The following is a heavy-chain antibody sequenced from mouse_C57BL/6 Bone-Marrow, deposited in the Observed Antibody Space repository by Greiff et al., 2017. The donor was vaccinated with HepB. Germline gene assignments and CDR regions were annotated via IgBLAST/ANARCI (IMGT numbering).Heavy chain of an antibody. J-gene: IGHJ2*01. CDR1: GFSLSTFGMG. CDR3: APYYYGSSYGY. V-gene: IGHV8-8*01. CDR2: IWWDDDK. Sequence: QVTLKESGPGILQPSQTLSLTCSFSGFSLSTFGMGVGWIRQPSGKGLEWLAHIWWDDDKYYNPALKSRLTISKDTSKNQVFLRIANVDTADTATYYCAPYYYGSSYGYWGQGTTLTVSS. D-gene: IGHD1-1*01.